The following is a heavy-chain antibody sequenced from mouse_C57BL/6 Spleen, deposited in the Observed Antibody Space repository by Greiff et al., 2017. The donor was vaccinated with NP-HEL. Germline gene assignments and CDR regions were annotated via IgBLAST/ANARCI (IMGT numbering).Heavy chain of an antibody. V-gene: IGHV3-6*01. CDR1: GYSITSGYY. Sequence: EVQLQQSGPGLVKPSQSLSLTCSVTGYSITSGYYWNWIRQFPGNKLEWMGYISYDGSNNYNPSLKNRISITRDTSKNQFFLKLNSVTTEDTATYYCAPDYYQRPFAYWGQGTLVTVSA. CDR2: ISYDGSN. CDR3: APDYYQRPFAY. D-gene: IGHD1-1*01. J-gene: IGHJ3*01.